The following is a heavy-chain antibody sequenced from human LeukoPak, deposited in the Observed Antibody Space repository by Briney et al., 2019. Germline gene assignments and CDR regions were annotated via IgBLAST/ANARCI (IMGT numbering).Heavy chain of an antibody. D-gene: IGHD5-24*01. J-gene: IGHJ4*02. CDR2: IYSGGST. CDR3: AKDERWLQFVLGY. V-gene: IGHV3-66*01. Sequence: GSLRLSCAASGFTFSSYSMNWVRQAPGKGLEWVSVIYSGGSTYYADSVKGRFTISRDNSKNTLYLQMNSLRAEDTAVYYCAKDERWLQFVLGYWGQGTLVTVSS. CDR1: GFTFSSYS.